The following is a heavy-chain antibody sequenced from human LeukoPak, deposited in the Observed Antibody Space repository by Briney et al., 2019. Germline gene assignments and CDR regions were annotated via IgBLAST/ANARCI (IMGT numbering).Heavy chain of an antibody. CDR3: AKLVVVLIDAFDI. V-gene: IGHV3-23*01. D-gene: IGHD2-8*01. Sequence: PGGSLRLSCAASGFTFSSYAMSWVRQAPGKGLEWVSTISGSGGSTYYADSVKGRFTISRDNSKNTPYLQTNRMRAEDTAVYYCAKLVVVLIDAFDIWGQGTMVTVSS. CDR1: GFTFSSYA. J-gene: IGHJ3*02. CDR2: ISGSGGST.